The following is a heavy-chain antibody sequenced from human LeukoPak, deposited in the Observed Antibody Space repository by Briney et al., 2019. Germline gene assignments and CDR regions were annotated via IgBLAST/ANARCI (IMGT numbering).Heavy chain of an antibody. Sequence: ASVKVSCKASGYTFTSYGISWVRLAPGQGLEWMGWINPDSGVTNHAQKFEGRVTMTRDTSISTVYMELSRLRSDDTAVYYCARAMVEYHYGMDVWGQGTTVTVSS. CDR3: ARAMVEYHYGMDV. J-gene: IGHJ6*02. V-gene: IGHV1-2*02. CDR1: GYTFTSYG. D-gene: IGHD3-10*01. CDR2: INPDSGVT.